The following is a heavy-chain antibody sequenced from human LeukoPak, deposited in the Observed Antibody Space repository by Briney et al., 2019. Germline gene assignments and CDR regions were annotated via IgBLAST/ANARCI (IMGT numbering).Heavy chain of an antibody. CDR2: IKQDGSEK. Sequence: GGSLRLSCAASGFTFSSYWMSWVRQAPGKGLEWVANIKQDGSEKYYVDSVKGRFTISRDNAKNSLYLQMNSLRAEDTAVYYCVREGAYDFWSGYYYYYYMDVWGKGTTVTVSS. V-gene: IGHV3-7*01. CDR1: GFTFSSYW. CDR3: VREGAYDFWSGYYYYYYMDV. J-gene: IGHJ6*03. D-gene: IGHD3-3*01.